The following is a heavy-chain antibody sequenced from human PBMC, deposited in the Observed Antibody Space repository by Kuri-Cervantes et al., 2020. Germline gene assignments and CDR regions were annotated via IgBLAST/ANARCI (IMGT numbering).Heavy chain of an antibody. V-gene: IGHV4-4*02. CDR1: GGSISSSNW. CDR3: ARNYDILTGYYDGYFDY. J-gene: IGHJ4*02. CDR2: IYHSGST. D-gene: IGHD3-9*01. Sequence: SETLSLTCAVSGGSISSSNWWSGVRQPPGKGLEWIGEIYHSGSTNYNPSLKSRVTISVDMSKNQFSLKLSSVTAADTAVYYCARNYDILTGYYDGYFDYWGQGALVTVSS.